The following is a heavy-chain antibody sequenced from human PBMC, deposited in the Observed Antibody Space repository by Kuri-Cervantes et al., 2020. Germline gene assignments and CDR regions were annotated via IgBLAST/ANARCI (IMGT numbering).Heavy chain of an antibody. CDR1: GYSFTGYY. CDR3: ASTVTTFYGMDV. J-gene: IGHJ6*02. CDR2: INPNSGGT. V-gene: IGHV1-2*02. D-gene: IGHD4-17*01. Sequence: ASVKVSCKASGYSFTGYYMHWLRQAPGQGLEWMGWINPNSGGTKYAQKFQGRVTMTRDTSISTAYMELSRLRSDDTAVYYCASTVTTFYGMDVWGQGTTVTVPS.